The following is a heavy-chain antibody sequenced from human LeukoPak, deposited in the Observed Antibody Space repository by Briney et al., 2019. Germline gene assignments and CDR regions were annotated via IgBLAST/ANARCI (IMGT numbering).Heavy chain of an antibody. D-gene: IGHD3-22*01. CDR2: ICHSGST. Sequence: PSETLSLTCTVSGYSISSGYYWGWIRQPPGKGLEWIGSICHSGSTYYNPSLKSRATISVDTSKNQFSLKLSSVTAADTAVYYCARDSLPYYDSSGYNWFDPWGQGTLVTVSS. CDR1: GYSISSGYY. V-gene: IGHV4-38-2*02. J-gene: IGHJ5*02. CDR3: ARDSLPYYDSSGYNWFDP.